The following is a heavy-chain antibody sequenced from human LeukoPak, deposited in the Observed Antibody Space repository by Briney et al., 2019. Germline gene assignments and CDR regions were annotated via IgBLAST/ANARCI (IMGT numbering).Heavy chain of an antibody. Sequence: ASVKVSCKASGYSFVLYGISWVRQAPGQGLEWMGITYPGGGSTSYAQKFQGRVTMTRDMSTSTVYMELSSLRSEDTAVYYCARDNDFDYWGQGTLVTVSS. D-gene: IGHD2-8*01. CDR3: ARDNDFDY. CDR1: GYSFVLYG. CDR2: TYPGGGST. V-gene: IGHV1-46*01. J-gene: IGHJ4*02.